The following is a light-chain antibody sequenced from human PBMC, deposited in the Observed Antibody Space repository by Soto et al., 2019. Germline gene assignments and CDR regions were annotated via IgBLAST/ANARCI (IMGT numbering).Light chain of an antibody. CDR3: QQSFNSPTWT. Sequence: DIHMTQSPSSVSASVGDIVTIACRSSEDISTWLAWYQQKPGKAPKLLIYAAYSLQSGVPSRFSGSGSGTDFTLTISSLQPEDFATYYCQQSFNSPTWTCGQGTKVDIK. J-gene: IGKJ1*01. CDR1: EDISTW. V-gene: IGKV1-12*01. CDR2: AAY.